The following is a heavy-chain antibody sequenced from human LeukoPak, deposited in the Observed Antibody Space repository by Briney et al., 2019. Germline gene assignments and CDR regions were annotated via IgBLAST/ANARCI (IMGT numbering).Heavy chain of an antibody. Sequence: SETLSLTCTVSGGSISSHYWSWIRQPPGKGLEWIGYIYYSGSTNYNPSLKSRVTISVDTSKNQFSLKLSSVTAADTAVYYCARDLGYCSSTSCRNWFDPWGQGTLVTVSS. CDR2: IYYSGST. CDR1: GGSISSHY. V-gene: IGHV4-59*11. J-gene: IGHJ5*02. CDR3: ARDLGYCSSTSCRNWFDP. D-gene: IGHD2-2*01.